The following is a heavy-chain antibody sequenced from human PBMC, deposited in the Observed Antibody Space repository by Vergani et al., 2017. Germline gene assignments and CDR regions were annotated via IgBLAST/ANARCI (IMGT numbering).Heavy chain of an antibody. Sequence: QVQLQESGPGLVKPSETLSLTCTVSGGSISSYYWSWIRQPPGKGLEWIGYIHYSGSTNYNPSLKSRVTMSVDTSKNQCSLKLSSVSAADTAVYYCARHLEWSGYSNWFDPWGQGTLVTVSS. CDR3: ARHLEWSGYSNWFDP. D-gene: IGHD3-3*01. J-gene: IGHJ5*02. CDR2: IHYSGST. CDR1: GGSISSYY. V-gene: IGHV4-59*01.